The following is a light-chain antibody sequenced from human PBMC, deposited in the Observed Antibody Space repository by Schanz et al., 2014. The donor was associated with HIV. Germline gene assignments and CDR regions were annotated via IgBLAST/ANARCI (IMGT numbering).Light chain of an antibody. CDR3: QQYNNWPRT. Sequence: IVLTQSPGTLSLSPGERATLSCRASQSLGSNFLAWYQQKPGQAPRLLIFGASIRTTGIPDRFSGSGSGTDFTLTITRLEPEDFAVYYCQQYNNWPRTFGQGTKVEIK. J-gene: IGKJ1*01. CDR1: QSLGSNF. V-gene: IGKV3-20*01. CDR2: GAS.